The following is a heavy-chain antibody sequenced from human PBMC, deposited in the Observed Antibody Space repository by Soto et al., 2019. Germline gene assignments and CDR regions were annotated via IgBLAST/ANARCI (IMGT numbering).Heavy chain of an antibody. CDR1: GFTFSSYA. D-gene: IGHD4-17*01. Sequence: GGSLRLSCAASGFTFSSYAMHWVRQAPGKGLEWVAVISYDGSNKYYADSVKGRFTISRDNSKNTLYLQMNSLRAEDTAVYYCARGFNDYGDYQYYFDYWGQGTLVTVSS. J-gene: IGHJ4*02. CDR2: ISYDGSNK. CDR3: ARGFNDYGDYQYYFDY. V-gene: IGHV3-30-3*01.